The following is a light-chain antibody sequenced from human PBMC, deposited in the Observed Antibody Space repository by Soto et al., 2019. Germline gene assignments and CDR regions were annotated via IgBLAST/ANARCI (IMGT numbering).Light chain of an antibody. CDR1: KSVSSNF. Sequence: EIVMTQSRRTRSLSPGEIATPASMRCKSVSSNFLAGCQEQLAEAPSLLLYGASKRAPGSPARWSGSGSGTEFTPTISRLEPEHFAAYYCRQYGTSLGFPVGGGTKVDIK. V-gene: IGKV3-20*01. CDR2: GAS. CDR3: RQYGTSLGFP. J-gene: IGKJ4*01.